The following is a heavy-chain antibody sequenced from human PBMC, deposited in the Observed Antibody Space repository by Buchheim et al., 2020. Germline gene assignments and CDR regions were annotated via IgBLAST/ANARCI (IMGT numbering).Heavy chain of an antibody. CDR1: GGTFSSYA. V-gene: IGHV1-69*12. J-gene: IGHJ6*02. CDR2: IIPIFGTA. D-gene: IGHD4-17*01. CDR3: ARDGDYGDYGRGGYTNYYYGMDV. Sequence: QVQLVQSGAEVKKPGSSVKVSCKASGGTFSSYAISWVRQAPGQGLEWMGGIIPIFGTANYAQKFQGRVTITADESTSTAYMELSSLRSEDTAVYYCARDGDYGDYGRGGYTNYYYGMDVWGQGTT.